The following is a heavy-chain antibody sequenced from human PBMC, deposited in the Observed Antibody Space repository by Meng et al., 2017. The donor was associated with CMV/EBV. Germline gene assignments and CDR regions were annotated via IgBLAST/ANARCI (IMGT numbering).Heavy chain of an antibody. CDR2: INHSGST. Sequence: GSFSGYDWSWIRPPPGKGLEWIGEINHSGSTNYNPSLKSRVAISVDTSKNQFSLKLSSVTAADTAVYYCASSNYDFWSGYSYYFDYWGQGTLVTVSS. CDR1: GSFSGYD. V-gene: IGHV4-34*01. J-gene: IGHJ4*02. CDR3: ASSNYDFWSGYSYYFDY. D-gene: IGHD3-3*01.